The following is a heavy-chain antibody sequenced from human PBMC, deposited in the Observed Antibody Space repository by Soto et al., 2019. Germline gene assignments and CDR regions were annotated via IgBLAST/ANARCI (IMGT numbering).Heavy chain of an antibody. J-gene: IGHJ3*02. CDR2: IYPGDSDT. V-gene: IGHV5-51*01. CDR3: ATPVRPYYYDSSAEAFDI. Sequence: PGESLKISCKGSGYSFTSYWIGWVRQMPGKGLEWMGIIYPGDSDTRYSPSFQGQVTISADKSISTAYLQWSSLKASDTAMYYCATPVRPYYYDSSAEAFDIWGQGTMVT. D-gene: IGHD3-22*01. CDR1: GYSFTSYW.